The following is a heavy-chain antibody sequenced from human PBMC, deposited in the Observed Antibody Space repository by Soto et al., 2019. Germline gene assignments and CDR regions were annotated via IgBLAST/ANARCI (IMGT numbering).Heavy chain of an antibody. CDR2: ISGSGGST. V-gene: IGHV3-23*01. J-gene: IGHJ3*02. CDR3: AKPRWLQLPTDAFDI. Sequence: GESLKISCAASGFTFSSYAMSWVRQAPGKGLEWVSVISGSGGSTYYADSVKGRFTISRDNSKNTLYLQMNSLRAEDTAVYYCAKPRWLQLPTDAFDIWGQGTMVTVSS. D-gene: IGHD5-12*01. CDR1: GFTFSSYA.